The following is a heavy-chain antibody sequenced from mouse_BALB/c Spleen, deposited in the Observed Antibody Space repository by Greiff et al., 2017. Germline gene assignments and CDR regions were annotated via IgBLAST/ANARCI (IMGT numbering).Heavy chain of an antibody. V-gene: IGHV5-6-5*01. CDR3: AREGDGKYGYAMDY. J-gene: IGHJ4*01. D-gene: IGHD1-1*02. CDR2: ISSGGST. Sequence: EVHLVESGGGLVQPGGSLKLSCAASGFTFSSYTMSWVRQTPEKRLEWVAYISSGGSTYYPDSVKGRFTISRDNARNILYLQMSSLRSEDTAMYYCAREGDGKYGYAMDYWGQGTSVTVSS. CDR1: GFTFSSYT.